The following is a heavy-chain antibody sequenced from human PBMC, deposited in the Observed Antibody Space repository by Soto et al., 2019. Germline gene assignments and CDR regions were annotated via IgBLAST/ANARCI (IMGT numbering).Heavy chain of an antibody. J-gene: IGHJ5*02. V-gene: IGHV3-30*03. CDR2: ISHDGSVT. D-gene: IGHD6-13*01. CDR1: GFTFSTSG. Sequence: QVQMVESGGGVVQPGTSLRLSCATSGFTFSTSGMHWVSQAPGKGLEWVAMISHDGSVTYYTDSVQGRFTISRDTPKNTLYLQMHSIREEDPAIYYCATDRGSSGWYNWFDPWGQGTRVTVS. CDR3: ATDRGSSGWYNWFDP.